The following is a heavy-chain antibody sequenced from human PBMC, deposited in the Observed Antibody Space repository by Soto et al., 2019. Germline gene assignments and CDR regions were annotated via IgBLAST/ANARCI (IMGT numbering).Heavy chain of an antibody. CDR1: GGSISSGGYY. V-gene: IGHV4-31*03. D-gene: IGHD2-21*01. J-gene: IGHJ4*02. CDR2: IYYSGST. Sequence: QVQLQESGPGLVKPSQTLSLTCTVSGGSISSGGYYWSRIRQRPGKGLEWNGYIYYSGSTYYNPSLKSRVTISVDTSKNQFSLKLSSVTAADTAVYSCARGSQHLGWIGYWGQGTLVTVSS. CDR3: ARGSQHLGWIGY.